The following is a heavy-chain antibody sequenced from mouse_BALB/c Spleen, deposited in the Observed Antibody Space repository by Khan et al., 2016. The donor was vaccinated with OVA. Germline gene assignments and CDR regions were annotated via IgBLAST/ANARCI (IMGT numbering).Heavy chain of an antibody. CDR3: VREDYGNGYFDV. Sequence: EVELVESGGGLVQPGGSRKLSCAASGFTFSSFGMHWVRQAPEKGLEWVAYISSGSNTIHYADTVKGRFTISRDNPKNTLFLQMTSLRSEDTAMYYCVREDYGNGYFDVWGAGTTVTVSS. D-gene: IGHD2-1*01. CDR1: GFTFSSFG. J-gene: IGHJ1*01. CDR2: ISSGSNTI. V-gene: IGHV5-17*02.